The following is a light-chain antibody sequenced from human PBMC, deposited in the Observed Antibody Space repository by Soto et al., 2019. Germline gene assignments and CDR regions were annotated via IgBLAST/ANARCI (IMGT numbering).Light chain of an antibody. CDR2: KAS. Sequence: DIQMTQSPSSLPASVGDRVTVTCRASQTISSWLAWYQQKPGKAPKLLIYKASTLKSGVPSRFSGSGSGTEFTLTISSLQPDDFATYYFQHYNSYSEAFGQGTKVDIK. J-gene: IGKJ1*01. V-gene: IGKV1-5*03. CDR1: QTISSW. CDR3: QHYNSYSEA.